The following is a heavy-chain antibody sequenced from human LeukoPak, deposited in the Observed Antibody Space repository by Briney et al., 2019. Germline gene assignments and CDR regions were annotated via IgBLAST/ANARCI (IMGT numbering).Heavy chain of an antibody. Sequence: GGSLRLSCAASGFTFSDYYMSWIRQAPGKGLEWVSYISSSGSTIYYADSVKGRFTISRDNAKNSLYLQMNSLRAEDTAVYYCARSIVCSGGSCYHPGAFDIWGQGTMVTVSS. D-gene: IGHD2-15*01. J-gene: IGHJ3*02. CDR2: ISSSGSTI. CDR1: GFTFSDYY. V-gene: IGHV3-11*01. CDR3: ARSIVCSGGSCYHPGAFDI.